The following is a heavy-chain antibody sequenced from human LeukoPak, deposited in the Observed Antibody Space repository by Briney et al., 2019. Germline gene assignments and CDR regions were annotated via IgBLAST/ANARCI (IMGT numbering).Heavy chain of an antibody. D-gene: IGHD3-22*01. V-gene: IGHV3-53*01. J-gene: IGHJ4*02. CDR2: IYSGGST. CDR1: GFTVSSNC. CDR3: ARGTDYYDSSGYFVY. Sequence: GGSLRLSCAASGFTVSSNCMSWVRQAPGKGLEWVSVIYSGGSTYYADSVKGRFTISRDNSKNTLYLQMNSLRAEDTAVYYCARGTDYYDSSGYFVYWGQGTLVTVSS.